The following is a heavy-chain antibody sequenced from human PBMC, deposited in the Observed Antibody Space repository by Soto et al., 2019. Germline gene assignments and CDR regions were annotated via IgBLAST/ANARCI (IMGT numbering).Heavy chain of an antibody. CDR2: NYYSGNT. CDR3: ARGSSIAGLYYGMDV. J-gene: IGHJ6*02. CDR1: GDSITSSSHY. D-gene: IGHD6-6*01. Sequence: SETLSLTCTVSGDSITSSSHYWGWIRQPPGKGLEWIANNYYSGNTYYNPSLKSRVTISLDTSKNQFSLKLSSVTAADTAVYYCARGSSIAGLYYGMDVWGQGTTVTVSS. V-gene: IGHV4-39*07.